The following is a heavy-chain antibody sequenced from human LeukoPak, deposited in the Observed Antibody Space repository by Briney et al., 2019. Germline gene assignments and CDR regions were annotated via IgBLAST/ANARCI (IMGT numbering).Heavy chain of an antibody. CDR1: GYAFTTYY. J-gene: IGHJ3*01. V-gene: IGHV1-46*01. Sequence: ASVKVSCKTSGYAFTTYYIHWMRQAPGQSLEWMGRVVPLGGSTTYAQRFQGRISMTRDTSTSIIYMELSSLRSEDTAIYYCARLFTLGDAFDFWGQGTVVTVSS. D-gene: IGHD3-10*01. CDR3: ARLFTLGDAFDF. CDR2: VVPLGGST.